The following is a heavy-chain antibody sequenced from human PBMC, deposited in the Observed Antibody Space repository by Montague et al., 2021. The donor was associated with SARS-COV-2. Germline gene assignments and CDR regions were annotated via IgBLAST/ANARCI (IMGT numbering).Heavy chain of an antibody. D-gene: IGHD4-17*01. Sequence: SLRLSCAASGFTFSSYDMHWVRQATGKGLEWVSAIGTAGDTYYXXXVXXRFTISRENAKNSLYLQMNSLRAGDTAVYYCARDPGTVTSSWYFDLWGRGTLVTVSS. CDR2: IGTAGDT. V-gene: IGHV3-13*01. CDR3: ARDPGTVTSSWYFDL. J-gene: IGHJ2*01. CDR1: GFTFSSYD.